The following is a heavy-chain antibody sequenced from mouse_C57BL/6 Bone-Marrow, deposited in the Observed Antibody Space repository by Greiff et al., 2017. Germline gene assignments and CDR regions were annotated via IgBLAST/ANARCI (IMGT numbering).Heavy chain of an antibody. CDR3: ARRSSNYVWCAY. V-gene: IGHV1-82*01. Sequence: QVQLQQSGPELVKPGASVKISCKASGYAFSSSWMTWVKQRPGKGLEWIGRIYPGDGDTNYNGKFKGKATLTADKSSSTAYLQLSSLTSEDSAVYFCARRSSNYVWCAYWGQGTLVTVSA. J-gene: IGHJ3*01. CDR1: GYAFSSSW. CDR2: IYPGDGDT. D-gene: IGHD1-1*01.